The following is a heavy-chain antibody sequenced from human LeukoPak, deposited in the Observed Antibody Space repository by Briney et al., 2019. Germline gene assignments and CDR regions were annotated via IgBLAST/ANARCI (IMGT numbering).Heavy chain of an antibody. CDR3: SRGGQRAGYAFDI. CDR1: GFTFNDYD. J-gene: IGHJ3*02. Sequence: GGSLRLSCAASGFTFNDYDMHWVRQVTGKGLEWVSSLHTDGDAHYSVSVRGRFIISRDRSKTSFYLQMNSLRAEDSAMYYCSRGGQRAGYAFDIWGQGTVVTVSS. V-gene: IGHV3-13*01. CDR2: LHTDGDA.